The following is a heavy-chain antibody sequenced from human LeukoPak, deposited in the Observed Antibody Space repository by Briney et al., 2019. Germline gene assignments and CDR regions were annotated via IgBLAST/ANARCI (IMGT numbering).Heavy chain of an antibody. CDR1: GDSISSYY. CDR3: VRLSVVSPHRYFDL. CDR2: IYDNGNT. D-gene: IGHD4-23*01. Sequence: SETLSLTCTVSGDSISSYYWSWIRQPPGKGLEWIAYIYDNGNTNYNPSLKSRVTIALDTSKTQFSLRLNSVTAADTAVYYCVRLSVVSPHRYFDLWGRGTLVTVSS. V-gene: IGHV4-59*08. J-gene: IGHJ2*01.